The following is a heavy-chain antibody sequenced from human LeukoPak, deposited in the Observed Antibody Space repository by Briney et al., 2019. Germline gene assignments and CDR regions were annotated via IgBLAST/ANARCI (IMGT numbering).Heavy chain of an antibody. Sequence: KPSETLCLTCTVSGGSISSYYWSWIRQPPGKGLEWIGYIYYSGSTNYNPSLKSRVTISVDTSKNQFSLKLSSVTAADTAVYYCARGRFGEGSIYYYGMDVWGQGTTVTVSS. J-gene: IGHJ6*02. CDR1: GGSISSYY. CDR2: IYYSGST. CDR3: ARGRFGEGSIYYYGMDV. V-gene: IGHV4-59*01. D-gene: IGHD3-10*01.